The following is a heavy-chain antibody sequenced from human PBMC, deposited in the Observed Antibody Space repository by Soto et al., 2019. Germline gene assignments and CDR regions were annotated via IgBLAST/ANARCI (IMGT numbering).Heavy chain of an antibody. D-gene: IGHD6-19*01. J-gene: IGHJ5*02. V-gene: IGHV4-31*03. CDR1: GGSISSGGYD. Sequence: SETLSLTCTVSGGSISSGGYDWSWIRQHPGKGLEWIGYIYYSGSTYYNPSLKSRVTISVDTSKNQFSLKLSSVTAADTAVYYCARAIFLAVAGTNWFDPWGQGTLVTVSS. CDR3: ARAIFLAVAGTNWFDP. CDR2: IYYSGST.